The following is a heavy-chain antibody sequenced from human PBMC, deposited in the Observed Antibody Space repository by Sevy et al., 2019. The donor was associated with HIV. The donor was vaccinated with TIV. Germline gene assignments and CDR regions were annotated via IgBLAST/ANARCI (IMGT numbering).Heavy chain of an antibody. D-gene: IGHD6-19*01. V-gene: IGHV1-3*01. CDR1: GYTFTSYA. CDR2: INAGNGKT. J-gene: IGHJ6*03. CDR3: ARDGWVYYYYYMDV. Sequence: ASVKVSCKASGYTFTSYAMHWVRQAPGQRLEWMGWINAGNGKTKYSQKVQDRVTITRDTSASTAYMELSSLRSEDTAVYYCARDGWVYYYYYMDVWGKGTTVTVSS.